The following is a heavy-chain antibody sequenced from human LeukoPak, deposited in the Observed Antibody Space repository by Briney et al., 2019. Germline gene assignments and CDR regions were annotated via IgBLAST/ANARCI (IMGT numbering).Heavy chain of an antibody. CDR3: ARVSGYSGYESTPSH. CDR2: IIPIFGTA. V-gene: IGHV1-69*05. CDR1: GGTFSSYA. D-gene: IGHD5-12*01. J-gene: IGHJ4*02. Sequence: ASVKVSCKASGGTFSSYAISWVRQAPGQGLEWMGGIIPIFGTANYAQKFQGRVTITTDESTSTAYMELSSLRSEDTAVYYCARVSGYSGYESTPSHWGQGTLVTVSS.